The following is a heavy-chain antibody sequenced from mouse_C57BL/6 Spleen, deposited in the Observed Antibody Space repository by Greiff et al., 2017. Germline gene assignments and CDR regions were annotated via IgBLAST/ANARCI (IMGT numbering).Heavy chain of an antibody. V-gene: IGHV2-2*01. D-gene: IGHD1-1*01. Sequence: QVQLQQSGPGLVQPSQSLSITCTVSGFSLTSYGVHWVRQSPGKGLEWLGVIWSGGSTDYNAAFISRLSISKDNSKSQVFFKMNSLQADDTAIYYCARGDYYGSSPFAYWGQGTLVTVSA. CDR2: IWSGGST. CDR1: GFSLTSYG. CDR3: ARGDYYGSSPFAY. J-gene: IGHJ3*01.